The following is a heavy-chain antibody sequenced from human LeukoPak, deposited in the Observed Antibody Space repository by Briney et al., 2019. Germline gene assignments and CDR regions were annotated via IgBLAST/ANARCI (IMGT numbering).Heavy chain of an antibody. V-gene: IGHV1-69*05. CDR1: GGTFSSYA. CDR3: ASENPYYYDSSGYYSHYYFDY. J-gene: IGHJ4*02. CDR2: IIPIFGTA. D-gene: IGHD3-22*01. Sequence: SVKVSCKASGGTFSSYAISWVRQAPGQGLGWMGRIIPIFGTANYAQKFQGRVTITTDESTSTAYMELSSLRSEDTAVYYCASENPYYYDSSGYYSHYYFDYWGQGTLVTVSS.